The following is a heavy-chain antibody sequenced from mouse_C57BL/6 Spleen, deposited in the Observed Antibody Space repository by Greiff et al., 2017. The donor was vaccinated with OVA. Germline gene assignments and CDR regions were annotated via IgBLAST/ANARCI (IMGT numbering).Heavy chain of an antibody. Sequence: DVKLVESGGGLVKPGGSLKLSCAASGFTFSSYAMSWVRQTPEKRLEWVATISDGGSYTYYPDNVKGRFTISRDNAKNNLYLQMSHLKSEDTAMYYCARDQELGSYYFDYWGQGTTLTVSS. CDR1: GFTFSSYA. D-gene: IGHD4-1*01. J-gene: IGHJ2*01. V-gene: IGHV5-4*01. CDR3: ARDQELGSYYFDY. CDR2: ISDGGSYT.